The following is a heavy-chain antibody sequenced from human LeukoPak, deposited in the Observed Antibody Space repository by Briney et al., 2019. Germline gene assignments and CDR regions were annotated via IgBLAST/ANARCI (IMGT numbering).Heavy chain of an antibody. CDR1: GFTVGSNY. V-gene: IGHV3-53*01. J-gene: IGHJ4*02. CDR2: MYRGGDT. CDR3: ATRPVDTTMIYYFDY. D-gene: IGHD5-18*01. Sequence: QPGGSLRLSCTTSGFTVGSNYMSGVRAAPGKGLEWVSVMYRGGDTYYADFVKGRFTVSRDISKNTLYLQMNSLRVEDTAVYYCATRPVDTTMIYYFDYWGQGILVTVSS.